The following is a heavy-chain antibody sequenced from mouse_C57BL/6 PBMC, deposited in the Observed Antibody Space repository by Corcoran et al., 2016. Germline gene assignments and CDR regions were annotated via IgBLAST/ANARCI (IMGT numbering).Heavy chain of an antibody. CDR3: ARWGIGNRFAY. J-gene: IGHJ3*01. V-gene: IGHV1-80*01. Sequence: QVQLQQSGAELVRPGASVKISCKATGYAFSSYWMKWVKQGPGKGLEGFGQIYPGDGGTNYNGKFKGKATLTADKSSSTAYMQLSSLTSEDSAVYFGARWGIGNRFAYWGQGTLVTVSA. CDR1: GYAFSSYW. D-gene: IGHD4-1*01. CDR2: IYPGDGGT.